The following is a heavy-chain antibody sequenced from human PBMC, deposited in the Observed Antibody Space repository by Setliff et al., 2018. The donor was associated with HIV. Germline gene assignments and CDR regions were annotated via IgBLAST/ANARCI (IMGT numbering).Heavy chain of an antibody. CDR2: ISSRGGSV. CDR3: AKDISGPPPDYYDTSGYYGDAFDF. D-gene: IGHD3-22*01. CDR1: GFTFSTSG. J-gene: IGHJ3*01. Sequence: PGGSLRLYCAASGFTFSTSGMNWVRQAPGKGLEWVSSISSRGGSVYYADSVRGRFTISRDNAKNSLYLQMNSLRVEDTALYFCAKDISGPPPDYYDTSGYYGDAFDFWGRGTMVTVSS. V-gene: IGHV3-21*04.